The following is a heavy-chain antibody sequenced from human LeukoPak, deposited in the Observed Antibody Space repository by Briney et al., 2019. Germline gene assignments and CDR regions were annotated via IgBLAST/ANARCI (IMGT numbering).Heavy chain of an antibody. CDR2: IWYDGSNK. Sequence: GGSLRLSCAASGFTFSSYGMHWVRQAPGKGLEWVAVIWYDGSNKYYADSVKGRFTISRDNSKNTLYLQMNSLRAEDTAVYYCARGRRYYDSSGSPGFGYWGQGTLVTVSS. J-gene: IGHJ4*02. D-gene: IGHD3-22*01. CDR1: GFTFSSYG. V-gene: IGHV3-33*01. CDR3: ARGRRYYDSSGSPGFGY.